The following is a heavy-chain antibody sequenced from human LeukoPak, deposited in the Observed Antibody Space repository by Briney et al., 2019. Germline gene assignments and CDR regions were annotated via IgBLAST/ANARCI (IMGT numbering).Heavy chain of an antibody. D-gene: IGHD4-17*01. CDR3: SGLRLYYFDY. Sequence: ASVKVSCKVSGYTLTELSMHWVRQAPGKGLEWMGGFDPEDGETIYAQKFQGRVTMTRDTSISTAYMELSSLSSDDTAVYYCSGLRLYYFDYWGQGTLVTVSS. CDR1: GYTLTELS. V-gene: IGHV1-24*01. CDR2: FDPEDGET. J-gene: IGHJ4*02.